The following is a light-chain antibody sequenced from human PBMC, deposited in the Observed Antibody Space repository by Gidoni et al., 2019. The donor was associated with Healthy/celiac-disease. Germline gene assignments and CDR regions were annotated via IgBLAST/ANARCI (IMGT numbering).Light chain of an antibody. J-gene: IGKJ3*01. CDR3: QQYNSSPFG. CDR1: QSISSW. CDR2: KAS. V-gene: IGKV1-5*03. Sequence: DIQMTQSPSTLSASVGDRVTITCRASQSISSWLAWYQQKPGKAPKLLIYKASSLESGVPSRFSGSGSGTEFTLTISSLQPDDFATYYCQQYNSSPFGFXPGTKVDIK.